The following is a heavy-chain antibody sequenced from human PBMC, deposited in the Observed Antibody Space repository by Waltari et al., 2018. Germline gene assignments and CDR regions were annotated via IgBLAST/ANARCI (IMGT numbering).Heavy chain of an antibody. J-gene: IGHJ4*02. CDR2: INLKNGDT. D-gene: IGHD1-26*01. V-gene: IGHV1-2*02. CDR3: ARDPGPIVGAPDY. CDR1: GYSFTDYQ. Sequence: QVQLVQSGTEVKKPGASVQVSCPASGYSFTDYQLHWVRQTPGKGLEGLGWINLKNGDTGYAQNFLGRVTMTRDTSINTVYMDLSGLRSDDTAVFYCARDPGPIVGAPDYWGQGTLVTVSS.